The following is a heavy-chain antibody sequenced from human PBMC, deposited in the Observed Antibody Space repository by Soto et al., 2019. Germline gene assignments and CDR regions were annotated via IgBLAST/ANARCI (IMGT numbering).Heavy chain of an antibody. J-gene: IGHJ6*02. CDR2: IYYSGST. D-gene: IGHD3-10*01. CDR3: ARGDPLLWFGEKVYYGMDV. Sequence: ETLSLTCTVSGGSICSYDWSWIRQPPGKGLEWIGYIYYSGSTNYNPSLKSRVTISVDTSKNQFSLKLSSVTAADTAVYYCARGDPLLWFGEKVYYGMDVWGQGTTVTVSS. CDR1: GGSICSYD. V-gene: IGHV4-59*01.